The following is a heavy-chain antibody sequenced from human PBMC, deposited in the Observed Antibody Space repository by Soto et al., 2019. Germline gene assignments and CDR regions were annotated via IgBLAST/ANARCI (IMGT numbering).Heavy chain of an antibody. CDR2: ISSDGTKK. D-gene: IGHD4-4*01. Sequence: GGSLRLSCAASGFNISSYGMHWVRQAPGKGLEWVAVISSDGTKKYYADSVKGRFTLSRDNSKSTLYLQMNSLRPEDTAVYYCAKDGQFTRSVYYYGMDVWGEGTTVTVSS. CDR3: AKDGQFTRSVYYYGMDV. J-gene: IGHJ6*04. CDR1: GFNISSYG. V-gene: IGHV3-30*18.